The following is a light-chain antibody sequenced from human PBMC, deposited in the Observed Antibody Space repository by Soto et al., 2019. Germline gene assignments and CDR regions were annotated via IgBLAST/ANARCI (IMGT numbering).Light chain of an antibody. Sequence: EIVMTQSPATLSVSPGERATLSCRASQSVSSNLAWYQQKPGQAHRLLIYGASSRATGIPDRFSGGGSGTDFTLTISRLEPEEFAVYYCQQFSSYQLTCGGGTKVAI. V-gene: IGKV3-20*01. CDR2: GAS. CDR3: QQFSSYQLT. J-gene: IGKJ4*01. CDR1: QSVSSN.